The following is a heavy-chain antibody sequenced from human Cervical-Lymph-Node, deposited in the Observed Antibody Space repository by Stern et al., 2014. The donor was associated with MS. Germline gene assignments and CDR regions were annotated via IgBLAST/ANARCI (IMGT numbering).Heavy chain of an antibody. CDR3: ARGPYCSSTSCYSNGYYFYGMDV. Sequence: VQLVESGPEVKKPGASVKVSCKASGYTFTSFGISWVRRAPGQGLEWMGWISGYNGDTKYPQKFQGRVTLTTDTSTSTAHMDLTSLRSDDTAMYYCARGPYCSSTSCYSNGYYFYGMDVWGQGTTVTVSS. CDR1: GYTFTSFG. CDR2: ISGYNGDT. V-gene: IGHV1-18*01. D-gene: IGHD2-2*01. J-gene: IGHJ6*02.